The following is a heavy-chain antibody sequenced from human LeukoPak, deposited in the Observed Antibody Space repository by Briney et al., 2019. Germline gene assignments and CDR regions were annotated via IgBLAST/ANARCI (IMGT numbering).Heavy chain of an antibody. CDR1: GFTFSSYG. D-gene: IGHD2-2*02. CDR2: ISYDGSNK. J-gene: IGHJ6*02. V-gene: IGHV3-30*03. CDR3: ARDPVDIVVVPAAIAPWGYYGMDV. Sequence: GGSLRLSCAASGFTFSSYGMHWVRQAPGKGLEWVAVISYDGSNKYYADSVKGRFTISRDNSKNTLYLQMNSLRAEDTAVYYCARDPVDIVVVPAAIAPWGYYGMDVWGQGTTVTVSS.